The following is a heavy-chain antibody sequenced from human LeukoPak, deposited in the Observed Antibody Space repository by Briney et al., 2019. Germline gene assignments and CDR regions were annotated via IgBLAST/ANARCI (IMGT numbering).Heavy chain of an antibody. CDR2: ISGSGGST. D-gene: IGHD6-13*01. Sequence: GGSLRLSCAASGFTFSSYAMSWVRQAPGKGLEWVSAISGSGGSTYYADSVKGRFTISRDNSKNTLYLQMNSLRAEDTAVYYCAKETYIPIAAAGNGPYYFDYWGQGTLVTVSS. V-gene: IGHV3-23*01. CDR3: AKETYIPIAAAGNGPYYFDY. J-gene: IGHJ4*02. CDR1: GFTFSSYA.